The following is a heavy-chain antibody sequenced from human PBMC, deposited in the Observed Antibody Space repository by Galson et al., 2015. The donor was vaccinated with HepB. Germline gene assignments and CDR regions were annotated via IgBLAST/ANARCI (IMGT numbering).Heavy chain of an antibody. V-gene: IGHV3-53*01. CDR1: GFPISDNY. CDR3: ASLYCSSGSCYFDY. CDR2: VYSGGST. J-gene: IGHJ4*02. Sequence: SLRLSCAVSGFPISDNYMCWVRQAPGKGLEWVSVVYSGGSTYFADSVKGRFTVTRDNSKNTLYLQLNNLRSEDTAVYFCASLYCSSGSCYFDYWGQGKLVTVSS. D-gene: IGHD2-15*01.